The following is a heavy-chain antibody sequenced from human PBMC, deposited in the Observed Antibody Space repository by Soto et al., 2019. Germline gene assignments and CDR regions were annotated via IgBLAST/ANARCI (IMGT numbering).Heavy chain of an antibody. CDR1: GFTFSSYA. CDR2: ISGSGGSI. Sequence: EVQLLESGGGLVQPGGSLRLSCAASGFTFSSYAMTWVLQPPGKGLEWVSLISGSGGSIYYADYVKCRFTISRDNSTSTLYLQMSGLRAHDTDVFYCARAYLRELSHNWFDPWGQGTLVTVSS. V-gene: IGHV3-23*01. D-gene: IGHD1-26*01. CDR3: ARAYLRELSHNWFDP. J-gene: IGHJ5*02.